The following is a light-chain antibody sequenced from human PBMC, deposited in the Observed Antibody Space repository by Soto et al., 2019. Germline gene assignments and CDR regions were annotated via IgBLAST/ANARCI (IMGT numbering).Light chain of an antibody. CDR3: NPYTSTRARV. V-gene: IGLV2-14*01. CDR2: EVS. Sequence: QSALTQPASVSGSPGQSITISCTGTSSDVGRYNYVSWYQQHPGKAPKLMIYEVSNRPSGVSNRFSGSKSGNTASLTISGLQPEDEADYYCNPYTSTRARVFGGGTKLPFL. CDR1: SSDVGRYNY. J-gene: IGLJ3*02.